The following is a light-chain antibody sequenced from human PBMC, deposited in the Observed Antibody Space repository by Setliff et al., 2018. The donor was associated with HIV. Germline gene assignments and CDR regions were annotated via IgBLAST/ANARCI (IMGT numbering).Light chain of an antibody. Sequence: QSALTQPASVSGSPGQSITISCAGTSSDVGGFNYVSWYQQHPGKAPKLILYEVNRRPSGVSNRLSGSKSGNTASLTIAGLQAEDEADYYCSSYTSRDSVGVFGSGTKVTVL. J-gene: IGLJ1*01. CDR1: SSDVGGFNY. V-gene: IGLV2-14*01. CDR2: EVN. CDR3: SSYTSRDSVGV.